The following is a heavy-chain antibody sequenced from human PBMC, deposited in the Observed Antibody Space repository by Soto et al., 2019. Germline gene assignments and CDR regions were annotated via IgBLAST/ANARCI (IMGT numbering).Heavy chain of an antibody. J-gene: IGHJ4*02. CDR2: IHSSGGVI. CDR1: GFTFSDYY. CDR3: ATALCITPTCHWGPGY. V-gene: IGHV3-11*01. Sequence: PGGSLRLSCAASGFTFSDYYMTWIRQTPGKGLDWISYIHSSGGVIYYADSVKGRFTISRDNAKNSLSLQMNSLRVEDTAVYYCATALCITPTCHWGPGYWGQGTPVTVSS. D-gene: IGHD3-10*01.